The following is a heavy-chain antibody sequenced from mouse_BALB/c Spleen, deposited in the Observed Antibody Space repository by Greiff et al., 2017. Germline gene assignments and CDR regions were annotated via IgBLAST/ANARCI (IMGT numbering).Heavy chain of an antibody. CDR3: PIGDMITLYYYAMDY. V-gene: IGHV1-9*01. D-gene: IGHD2-4*01. CDR1: GYTFSSYW. J-gene: IGHJ4*01. Sequence: VQLQQSGAELMKPGASVKISCKATGYTFSSYWIEWVKQRPGHGLEWIGEILPGSGSTNYNEKFKGKATFTADTSSNTASMQLSSLTSVDSSVYYCPIGDMITLYYYAMDYWGQGSSVTVSS. CDR2: ILPGSGST.